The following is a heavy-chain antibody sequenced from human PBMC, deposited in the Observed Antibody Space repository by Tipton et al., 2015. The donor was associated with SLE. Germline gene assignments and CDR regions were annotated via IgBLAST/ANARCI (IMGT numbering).Heavy chain of an antibody. Sequence: TLSLTCAVYGGSFSGYYWSWIRQPPGKGLEWIGEINPSGSTNYNPSLKSRVTISVDTSKNQFSLKLSSVTAADTAVYYCAIGVSVDDWGQGALVTVSS. D-gene: IGHD3-10*01. V-gene: IGHV4-34*01. CDR2: INPSGST. CDR1: GGSFSGYY. CDR3: AIGVSVDD. J-gene: IGHJ4*02.